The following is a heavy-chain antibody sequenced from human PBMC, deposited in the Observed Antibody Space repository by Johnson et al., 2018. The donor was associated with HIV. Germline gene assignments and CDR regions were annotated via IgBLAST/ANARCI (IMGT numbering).Heavy chain of an antibody. D-gene: IGHD4-17*01. V-gene: IGHV3-30*02. CDR3: SKGNGEYRSDAVDI. CDR1: GFTFSSYG. CDR2: IRYDGRNK. Sequence: QVQLVESGGGLVQPGGSLRLSCAASGFTFSSYGMHWVRKAPGKGLEWVAFIRYDGRNKYYADSVKGRFTISRDNSKNTLYLKMNSLRAEHTAVYYCSKGNGEYRSDAVDIWGQGTMVTVSS. J-gene: IGHJ3*02.